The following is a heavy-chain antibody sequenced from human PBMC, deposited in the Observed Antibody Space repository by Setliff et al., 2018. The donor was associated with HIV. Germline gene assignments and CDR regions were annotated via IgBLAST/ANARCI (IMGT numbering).Heavy chain of an antibody. CDR3: AREDSSYHYFDS. V-gene: IGHV4-34*01. D-gene: IGHD3-22*01. Sequence: PSETLSLTCTVYGGSFSNYYTNWIRQPPGKGLEWIGELSPSGTTRSNPSLQSRVTISLDTSNNQFSLKLTSVTAADTAMYWCAREDSSYHYFDSWGQGMLVTVS. CDR2: LSPSGTT. J-gene: IGHJ4*02. CDR1: GGSFSNYY.